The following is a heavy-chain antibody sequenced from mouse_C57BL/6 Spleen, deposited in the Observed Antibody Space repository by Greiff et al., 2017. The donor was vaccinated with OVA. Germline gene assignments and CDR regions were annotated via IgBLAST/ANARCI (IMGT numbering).Heavy chain of an antibody. CDR2: IYPRDGST. CDR1: GYTFTSYD. J-gene: IGHJ2*01. V-gene: IGHV1-85*01. CDR3: ARDSSGPHFDD. D-gene: IGHD3-2*02. Sequence: QVQLKESGPELVKPGASVKLSCKASGYTFTSYDINWVKQRPGPGLEWIGWIYPRDGSTKYNEKFKGKATLTVDTSSSTAYMERHSLTSEDSAFYVCARDSSGPHFDDWGQGTTLTVSS.